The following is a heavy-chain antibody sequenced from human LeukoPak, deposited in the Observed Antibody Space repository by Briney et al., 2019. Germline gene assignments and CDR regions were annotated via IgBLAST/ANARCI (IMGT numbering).Heavy chain of an antibody. D-gene: IGHD2-2*01. CDR3: ARDDLISTPGVVPVRYYYGMDV. V-gene: IGHV1-69*04. J-gene: IGHJ6*02. CDR1: GGTFSSYA. Sequence: ASVKVSCKASGGTFSSYAISWVRQAPGQGLEWMGRIIPILGIANYAQKFQGRVTITADKSTSTAYMELSSLRSEDTAVYYCARDDLISTPGVVPVRYYYGMDVWGQGTTVTVSS. CDR2: IIPILGIA.